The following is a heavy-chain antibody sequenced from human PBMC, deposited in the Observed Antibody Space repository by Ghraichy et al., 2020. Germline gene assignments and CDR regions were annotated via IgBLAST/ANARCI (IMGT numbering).Heavy chain of an antibody. J-gene: IGHJ5*02. CDR1: GFTFSDHW. CDR2: IRQDGGEK. Sequence: GGSLRLSCAASGFTFSDHWMSWVRQAPGKGLEWVANIRQDGGEKYYVDSVKGRFTISRDNAKNSVYLQMNSLRAEDTALYYCVRYGAGSVTTGGWFDPWGQGTLVTVSS. CDR3: VRYGAGSVTTGGWFDP. V-gene: IGHV3-7*01. D-gene: IGHD1-26*01.